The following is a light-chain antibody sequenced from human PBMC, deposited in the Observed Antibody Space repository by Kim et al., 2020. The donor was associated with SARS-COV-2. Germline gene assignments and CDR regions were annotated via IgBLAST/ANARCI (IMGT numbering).Light chain of an antibody. Sequence: QPASISCMSSQSLVNRDGNTYLNWLQQRPGQSPRLLVYQISKRASGVPDRFSGSGSGNDFTLKISGVEAEDVVIYYCLQGTHWPKTFGQGTKLEI. CDR3: LQGTHWPKT. V-gene: IGKV2-30*01. CDR2: QIS. CDR1: QSLVNRDGNTY. J-gene: IGKJ2*01.